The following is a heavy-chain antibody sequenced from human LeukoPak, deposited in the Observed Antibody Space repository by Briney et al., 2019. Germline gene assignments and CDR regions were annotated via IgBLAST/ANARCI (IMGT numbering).Heavy chain of an antibody. V-gene: IGHV3-23*01. D-gene: IGHD2/OR15-2a*01. Sequence: GGSLRLSCEASGFIFNNYAVSWVRQAPGKGLEWVSVISPSDDRTFYADSVRGRFSTSRDNSKNTLYLQMDSLRVDDTAVYYCAKNDGTFFYDKFYFHSWGQGTQVAVSS. CDR2: ISPSDDRT. J-gene: IGHJ4*02. CDR3: AKNDGTFFYDKFYFHS. CDR1: GFIFNNYA.